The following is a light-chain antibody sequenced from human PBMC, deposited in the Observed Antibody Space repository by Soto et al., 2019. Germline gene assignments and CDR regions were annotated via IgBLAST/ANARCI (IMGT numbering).Light chain of an antibody. Sequence: DIQMTQSPSSLSASVGDRVTITCRASQTISSYLNWYQQKPGKAPKLLIYAASSLQSWVPSRFSGSGSGTDFTLTISSLQPEDFATYYCQQSYSNPLTFGQGTQVEIK. CDR1: QTISSY. CDR2: AAS. J-gene: IGKJ1*01. CDR3: QQSYSNPLT. V-gene: IGKV1-39*01.